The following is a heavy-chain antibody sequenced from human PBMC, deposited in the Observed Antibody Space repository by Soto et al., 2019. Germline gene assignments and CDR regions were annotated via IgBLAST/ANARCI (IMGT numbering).Heavy chain of an antibody. CDR1: GFTFSTYV. CDR3: ATSPAPGIPARRLDH. J-gene: IGHJ4*02. CDR2: ISASGSNT. D-gene: IGHD6-6*01. V-gene: IGHV3-23*01. Sequence: GGSLRLSCAASGFTFSTYVMTWVRQAPGKGLEWVSGISASGSNTYYADSVMGRFTISRDNSKNTLHLQMDSLGVDDTAVYYCATSPAPGIPARRLDHWGPGTLVTVSS.